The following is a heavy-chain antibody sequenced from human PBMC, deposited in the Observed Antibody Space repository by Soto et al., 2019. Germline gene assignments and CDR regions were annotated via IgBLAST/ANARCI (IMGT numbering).Heavy chain of an antibody. J-gene: IGHJ4*02. Sequence: QLQLQESGPGLVKPSETLSLTCTVSGDSISSSPYYWGWIRQPPGKGLEWIGSMYYTGATYYNPSLKSRVTISVDTSKNQFSLRLTSVTAADTAVYYCARLPPLAAFWSSPDYWGQGTLVAVSS. CDR3: ARLPPLAAFWSSPDY. V-gene: IGHV4-39*01. CDR1: GDSISSSPYY. D-gene: IGHD3-3*01. CDR2: MYYTGAT.